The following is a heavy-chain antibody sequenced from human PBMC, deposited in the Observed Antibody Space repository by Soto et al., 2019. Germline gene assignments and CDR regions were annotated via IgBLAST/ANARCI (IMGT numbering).Heavy chain of an antibody. CDR2: IIPIFGTA. Sequence: EASVKVSCKASGGTFSSYAISWVRQAPGQGLEWMGGIIPIFGTANYAQKFQGRVTITADESTSTAYMELSSLRSEDTAVYYCARGALVVPAANPLIYYYGMDVWGQGTTVTVSS. J-gene: IGHJ6*02. CDR3: ARGALVVPAANPLIYYYGMDV. CDR1: GGTFSSYA. D-gene: IGHD2-2*01. V-gene: IGHV1-69*13.